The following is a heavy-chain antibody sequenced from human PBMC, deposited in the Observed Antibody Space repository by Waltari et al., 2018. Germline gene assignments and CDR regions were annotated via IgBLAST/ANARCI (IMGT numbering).Heavy chain of an antibody. D-gene: IGHD6-13*01. Sequence: QVQLQQWGAGLLKPSETLSLTCAVYGGSFSGYYWSWIRQPPGKGLEWSGEINHSGSTNYNPSLKSRVTIAVDTSKNQFSLKLSSVTAADTAVYYCARFIAAAAGGDYFDYWGQGTLVTVSS. J-gene: IGHJ4*02. CDR1: GGSFSGYY. CDR2: INHSGST. V-gene: IGHV4-34*01. CDR3: ARFIAAAAGGDYFDY.